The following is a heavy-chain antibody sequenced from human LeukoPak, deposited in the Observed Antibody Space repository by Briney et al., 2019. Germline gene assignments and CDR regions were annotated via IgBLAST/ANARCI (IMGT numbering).Heavy chain of an antibody. Sequence: SETLSLTCTVSGGSISSSSYYWGWIRQPPGKGLEWIGSIYYSGSTYYNPSLKSRVTISVDTSKNQFSPKLSSVTAADTAVYYCARQIAQRGYSYVDYWGQGTLVTVSS. CDR3: ARQIAQRGYSYVDY. D-gene: IGHD5-18*01. V-gene: IGHV4-39*01. CDR1: GGSISSSSYY. CDR2: IYYSGST. J-gene: IGHJ4*02.